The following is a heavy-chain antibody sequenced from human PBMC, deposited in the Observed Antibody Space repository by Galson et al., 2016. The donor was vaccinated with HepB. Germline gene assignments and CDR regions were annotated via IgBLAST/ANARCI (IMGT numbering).Heavy chain of an antibody. Sequence: SLRLSCAASGFTFSNYATAWVRLPPGKGLEWVSTIRGGGHATYYADAVKGRFTISRDNSKNTLYLQMNSLRAEDTAVYYCAREGMTTVAMLDYWGQGTLVTVAS. CDR2: IRGGGHAT. CDR3: AREGMTTVAMLDY. D-gene: IGHD4-23*01. J-gene: IGHJ4*02. CDR1: GFTFSNYA. V-gene: IGHV3-23*01.